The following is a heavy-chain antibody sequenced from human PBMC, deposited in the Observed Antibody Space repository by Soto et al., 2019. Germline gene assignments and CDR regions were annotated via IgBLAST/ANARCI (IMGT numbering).Heavy chain of an antibody. V-gene: IGHV5-51*01. CDR1: GYGFTSYW. D-gene: IGHD3-10*01. Sequence: PGESLKISCKGSGYGFTSYWIAWVRQMPGKGLEWMGIIYPGDSDVRYSPSFQGQVTISADKSISTAYLQWSRLKASDTGMYYCARPRSGSYRLDYYGMDVWGQGTTVTVSS. CDR3: ARPRSGSYRLDYYGMDV. J-gene: IGHJ6*02. CDR2: IYPGDSDV.